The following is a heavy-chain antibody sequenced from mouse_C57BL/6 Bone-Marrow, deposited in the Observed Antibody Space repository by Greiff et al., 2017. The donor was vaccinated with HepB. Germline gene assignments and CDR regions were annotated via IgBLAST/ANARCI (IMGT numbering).Heavy chain of an antibody. J-gene: IGHJ1*03. CDR3: ARGITTVVADWYFDV. CDR1: GYSITSGYD. Sequence: EVKVVESGPGMVKPSQSLSLTCTVTGYSITSGYDWHWIRHFPGNKLEWMGYISYSGSTNYNPSLKSRISITHDTSKNHFFLKLNSVTTEDTATYYCARGITTVVADWYFDVWGTGTTVTVSS. D-gene: IGHD1-1*01. V-gene: IGHV3-1*01. CDR2: ISYSGST.